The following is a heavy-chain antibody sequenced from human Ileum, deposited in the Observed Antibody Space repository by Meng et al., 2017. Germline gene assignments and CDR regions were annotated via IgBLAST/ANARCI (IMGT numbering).Heavy chain of an antibody. V-gene: IGHV3-23*01. J-gene: IGHJ3*02. Sequence: GESLKISCAASGFTFSSYGMGWVRQAPGKGLEWVSAISGSGSNTYYADSVKGRLTISRDNSKNTLYLQMNSLRAEDTAVYYCAKEVGFRGPFGIWGQGTMVTVSS. CDR2: ISGSGSNT. CDR1: GFTFSSYG. CDR3: AKEVGFRGPFGI. D-gene: IGHD1-26*01.